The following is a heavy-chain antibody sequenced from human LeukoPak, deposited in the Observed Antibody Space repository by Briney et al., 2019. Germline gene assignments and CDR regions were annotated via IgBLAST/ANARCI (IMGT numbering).Heavy chain of an antibody. J-gene: IGHJ4*02. D-gene: IGHD3-22*01. CDR3: AKDPLIVVQYCDDY. V-gene: IGHV3-23*01. Sequence: GGSLRLSCAASGFTFSSYAMSWVRQAPGKGLEWVSAISGSGGSTYYADSVKGRFTISRDNSKNTLYLQMNSLRAEDTAVYYCAKDPLIVVQYCDDYWGQGTLVTVSS. CDR2: ISGSGGST. CDR1: GFTFSSYA.